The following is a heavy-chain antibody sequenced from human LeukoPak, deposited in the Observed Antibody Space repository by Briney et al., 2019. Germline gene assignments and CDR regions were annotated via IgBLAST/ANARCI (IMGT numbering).Heavy chain of an antibody. J-gene: IGHJ5*01. Sequence: SETLSLTCTVSGGSISSYYWSWVRQPPGKGLEWIGYIYYSGSTNYNPSLKSRVTISVDTSKNQFSLKLSSVTAAETAVLYFAIHVKNYGTGSYSAYTESSGPGTLVTASS. V-gene: IGHV4-59*01. CDR2: IYYSGST. CDR3: AIHVKNYGTGSYSAYTES. CDR1: GGSISSYY. D-gene: IGHD3-10*01.